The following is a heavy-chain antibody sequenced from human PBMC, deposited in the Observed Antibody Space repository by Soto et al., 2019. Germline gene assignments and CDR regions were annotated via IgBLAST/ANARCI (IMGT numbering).Heavy chain of an antibody. V-gene: IGHV3-23*01. CDR3: AKGIAAAGTGVKYYYYYGMDV. CDR1: GFTFSSYA. Sequence: GGSLRLSCAASGFTFSSYAMSWVRQAPGKGLEWVSAISGSGGSAYYADSVKGRFTISRDNSKNTLYLQMNSLRAEDTAVYYCAKGIAAAGTGVKYYYYYGMDVWGQGTTVTVSS. D-gene: IGHD6-13*01. J-gene: IGHJ6*02. CDR2: ISGSGGSA.